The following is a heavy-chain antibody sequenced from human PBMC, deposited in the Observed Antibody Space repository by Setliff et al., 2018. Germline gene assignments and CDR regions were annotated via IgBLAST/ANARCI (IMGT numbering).Heavy chain of an antibody. J-gene: IGHJ4*02. D-gene: IGHD3-22*01. CDR3: AVAHDSSGYTSGY. V-gene: IGHV4-38-2*02. Sequence: PSETLSLTCTVSGYSISSGYYWGWIRQPPGKGLEWIGNMYHSGSTNYNPSLKSRVTISVDTSKNQFSLKLSSVTAADTAVYYCAVAHDSSGYTSGYWGQGTLVTVSS. CDR1: GYSISSGYY. CDR2: MYHSGST.